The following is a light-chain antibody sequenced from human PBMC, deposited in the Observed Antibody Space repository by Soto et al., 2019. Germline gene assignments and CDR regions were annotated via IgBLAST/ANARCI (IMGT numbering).Light chain of an antibody. CDR2: SAS. CDR1: QSVSSN. CDR3: QQYNSWPPIT. J-gene: IGKJ1*01. V-gene: IGKV3-15*01. Sequence: EIVLTQSPGTLSVSPGERATLSCRTSQSVSSNLAWYQQKPGQAPRLLIYSASTRAPGIPARFSGSGSETDFTLTISSLQSEDFAVYYCQQYNSWPPITFGQGTKVDIK.